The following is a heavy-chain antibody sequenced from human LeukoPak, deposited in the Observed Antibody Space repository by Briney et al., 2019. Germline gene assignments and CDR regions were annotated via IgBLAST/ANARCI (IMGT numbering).Heavy chain of an antibody. CDR1: GYTFTSYW. V-gene: IGHV5-51*01. J-gene: IGHJ4*02. Sequence: GESLKISCKASGYTFTSYWIAWVRQMPGKGLECMGIIYPGDSDTRYSPSFQGQVTISADKSISTAYLQWSSLKASDTAMYYCARHETGPYFDYWGQGILVTVSS. D-gene: IGHD1-1*01. CDR3: ARHETGPYFDY. CDR2: IYPGDSDT.